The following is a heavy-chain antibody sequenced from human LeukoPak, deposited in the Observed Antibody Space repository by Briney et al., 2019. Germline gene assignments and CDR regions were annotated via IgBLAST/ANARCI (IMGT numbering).Heavy chain of an antibody. Sequence: KPSETLSLTCAVYGGSFSGYYWSWIRQPPGKGLEWIGEINHSGSTNYNPSLKSRVTISVDTSKNQFSLKLSSVTAADTAVYYCARDVYCSSTSCYTSSNWFDPWGQGTLVTVSS. CDR1: GGSFSGYY. CDR3: ARDVYCSSTSCYTSSNWFDP. CDR2: INHSGST. J-gene: IGHJ5*02. D-gene: IGHD2-2*02. V-gene: IGHV4-34*01.